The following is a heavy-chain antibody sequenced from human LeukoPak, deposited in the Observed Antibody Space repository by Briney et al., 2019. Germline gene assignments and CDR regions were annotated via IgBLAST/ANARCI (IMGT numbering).Heavy chain of an antibody. J-gene: IGHJ4*02. CDR2: IYPGDSDT. D-gene: IGHD6-19*01. Sequence: GASLKISCRGGGYIFTNYWIAWVRQMPGKGLEWMGFIYPGDSDTTYSPSFQGQVTISADKSITTAYLHWSSLKASDTAMYYCARLPSGWFQIDYWGQGTLVTVSS. CDR3: ARLPSGWFQIDY. V-gene: IGHV5-51*01. CDR1: GYIFTNYW.